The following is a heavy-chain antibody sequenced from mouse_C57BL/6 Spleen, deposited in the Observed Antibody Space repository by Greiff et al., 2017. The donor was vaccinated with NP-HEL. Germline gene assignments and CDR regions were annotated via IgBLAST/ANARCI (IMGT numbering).Heavy chain of an antibody. J-gene: IGHJ3*01. CDR1: GYTFTEYT. CDR3: ASHEDHHYYYDSIGWFAY. V-gene: IGHV1-62-2*01. Sequence: QVQLQQSGAELVQPGASVKLSCKASGYTFTEYTINWIKPRSGPGLEWIGWFSPGSGSIKYNEKFKDKATLTADTSSSTVSMALSRLTSEDSAVYFCASHEDHHYYYDSIGWFAYWGQGTLVTVAA. CDR2: FSPGSGSI. D-gene: IGHD1-1*01.